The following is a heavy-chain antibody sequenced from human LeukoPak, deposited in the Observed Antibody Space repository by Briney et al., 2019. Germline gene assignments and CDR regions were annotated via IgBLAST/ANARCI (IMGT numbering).Heavy chain of an antibody. CDR1: GFTFSSYA. V-gene: IGHV3-23*01. CDR3: AKRAPSTTYYYDSSGDKGPLDY. J-gene: IGHJ4*02. Sequence: GGSLRLSCAASGFTFSSYAMSWVRQAPGKGLEWVSAINWRGGSTYFADSVRGRFTIYRDNYKNTLYLQMNRLRAEDTDVYYCAKRAPSTTYYYDSSGDKGPLDYWGQGPLVTVSS. CDR2: INWRGGST. D-gene: IGHD3-22*01.